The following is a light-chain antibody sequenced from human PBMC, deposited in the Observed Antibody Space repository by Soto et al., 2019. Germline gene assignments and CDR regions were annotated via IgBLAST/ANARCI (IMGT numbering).Light chain of an antibody. CDR2: GAS. CDR3: QQRANWPRT. CDR1: QSVSSSY. V-gene: IGKV3D-20*02. Sequence: EIVLTQSPGTLSLSPGERATVSCRASQSVSSSYLAWYQHKPGQAPRLLISGASNRAAGIPDRFSGSGSGTDFTLTISSLQPEDFAVYYCQQRANWPRTFGQGTKVDIK. J-gene: IGKJ1*01.